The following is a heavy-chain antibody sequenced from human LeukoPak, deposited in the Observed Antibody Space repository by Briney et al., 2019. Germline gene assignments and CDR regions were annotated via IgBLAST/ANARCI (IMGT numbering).Heavy chain of an antibody. CDR1: GFTFSSYA. V-gene: IGHV3-30-3*01. CDR3: AKDPTLSYYYDSSGYYFDY. CDR2: ISYDGSNK. Sequence: PGGSLRLSCAASGFTFSSYAMHWVRQAPGKGLEWVAVISYDGSNKYYADSVKGRFTISRDNSKNTLYLQMNSLRAEDTAVYYCAKDPTLSYYYDSSGYYFDYWGQGTLVTVSS. J-gene: IGHJ4*02. D-gene: IGHD3-22*01.